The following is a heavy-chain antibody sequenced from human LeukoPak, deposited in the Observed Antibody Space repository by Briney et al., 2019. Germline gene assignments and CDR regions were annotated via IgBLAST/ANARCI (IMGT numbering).Heavy chain of an antibody. D-gene: IGHD1-1*01. CDR3: ASTTRGGTYYYYMDV. CDR1: GVSISSGGYS. Sequence: SETLSLTCAVSGVSISSGGYSWRWIRQPPGKGLEWIGYIYYSGSTYYNPSLKSRVTISVDTSKNQFSLKLSSVTAADTAVYYCASTTRGGTYYYYMDVWGKGTTVTISS. CDR2: IYYSGST. V-gene: IGHV4-30-4*07. J-gene: IGHJ6*03.